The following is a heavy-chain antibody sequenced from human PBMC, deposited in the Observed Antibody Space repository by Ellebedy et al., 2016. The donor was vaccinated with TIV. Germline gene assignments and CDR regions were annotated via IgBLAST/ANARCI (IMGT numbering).Heavy chain of an antibody. CDR2: ISSSGDST. CDR3: AKDQASSPAADYYYGLDV. V-gene: IGHV3-23*01. J-gene: IGHJ6*02. Sequence: GGSLRLSXAASGFTFRSYAMSWVRQAPGKGREWVSTISSSGDSTSYADSVRGRFTISRDNSKNTLYLQMNSLRAEDTAGYYCAKDQASSPAADYYYGLDVWGQGTTVTVSS. CDR1: GFTFRSYA. D-gene: IGHD3-10*01.